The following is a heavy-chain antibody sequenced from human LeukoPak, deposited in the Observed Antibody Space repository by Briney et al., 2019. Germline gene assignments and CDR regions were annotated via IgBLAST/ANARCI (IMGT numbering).Heavy chain of an antibody. J-gene: IGHJ6*03. CDR2: ISYDGSNK. CDR3: AKDLSTYYVYYMDV. D-gene: IGHD3-3*02. Sequence: PGGSLRLSCAASGFTFSSYGMHWVRQAPGKGLEWVAVISYDGSNKYYADSVKGRFTISRDNSKNTLYLQMNSLRAEDTAVYYCAKDLSTYYVYYMDVWGKGTTVTVSS. CDR1: GFTFSSYG. V-gene: IGHV3-30*18.